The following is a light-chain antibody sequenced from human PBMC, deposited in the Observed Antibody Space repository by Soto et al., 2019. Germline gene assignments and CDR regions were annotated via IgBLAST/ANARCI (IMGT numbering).Light chain of an antibody. CDR3: AAWDDSLSAVV. Sequence: QSVLTQPPSASGTPGQRVTISCSGTSSNIGSNYVYWYQQLPGSAPKLLIDRNDQRPSGVPDRFSASKSGTAASPAISGLRSEDEADYHCAAWDDSLSAVVFGGGTQLTVL. CDR2: RND. CDR1: SSNIGSNY. J-gene: IGLJ2*01. V-gene: IGLV1-47*01.